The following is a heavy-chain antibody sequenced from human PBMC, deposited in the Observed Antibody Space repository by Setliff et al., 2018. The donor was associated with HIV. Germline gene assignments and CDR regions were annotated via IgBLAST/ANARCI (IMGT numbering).Heavy chain of an antibody. CDR3: ARASPEYYDS. CDR2: IGSSSRYT. V-gene: IGHV3-11*05. Sequence: PGGSLRLSCAASGFTFTSYWMIWIRQAPGKGLEWVSYIGSSSRYTNYAYSVEGRLTISRDNAKNELYLHMNSLRAEDTAVYYCARASPEYYDSWGQGTLVTVSS. CDR1: GFTFTSYW. J-gene: IGHJ4*02.